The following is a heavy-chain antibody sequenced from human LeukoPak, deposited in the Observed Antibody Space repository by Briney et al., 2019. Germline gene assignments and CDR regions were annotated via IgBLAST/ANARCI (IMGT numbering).Heavy chain of an antibody. CDR3: ATDVGRRAAAGADWFDP. D-gene: IGHD6-13*01. CDR1: GGSFSGYY. CDR2: INHSGST. J-gene: IGHJ5*02. Sequence: SETLSLTCAVYGGSFSGYYWSWIRQPPGKGLEWIGEINHSGSTNYNPSLKSRVTISVDTSKNQFSLKLSSVTAADTAVYYCATDVGRRAAAGADWFDPWGQGTLVTVSS. V-gene: IGHV4-34*01.